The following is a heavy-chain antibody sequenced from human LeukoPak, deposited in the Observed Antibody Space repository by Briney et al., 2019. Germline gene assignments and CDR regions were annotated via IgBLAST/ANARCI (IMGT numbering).Heavy chain of an antibody. V-gene: IGHV3-33*06. CDR1: GFIFSNYG. Sequence: PGGSLRLSCAASGFIFSNYGMHWVRQAPGKGLEWVAIIWFDGSNENYADSVKGRFTISRDNSKSTLYLQMNSLRGEDTAVYYCAKDGLEWLPIYYWGQGTLVTVSS. CDR2: IWFDGSNE. D-gene: IGHD3-3*01. J-gene: IGHJ4*02. CDR3: AKDGLEWLPIYY.